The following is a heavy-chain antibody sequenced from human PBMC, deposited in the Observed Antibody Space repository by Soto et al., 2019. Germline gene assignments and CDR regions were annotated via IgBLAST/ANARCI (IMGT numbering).Heavy chain of an antibody. J-gene: IGHJ3*02. CDR1: CGSITNYY. V-gene: IGHV4-59*01. CDR3: AKTISTWPHDGIDT. D-gene: IGHD5-12*01. Sequence: SETLSLTCTFFCGSITNYYWTWIRQPPGKKLEWIGYIYHSGSTSFNPSLKSRVFMSLDTSKSQFSLRLGSLTAADTALYYCAKTISTWPHDGIDTWGQGTMVTVSS. CDR2: IYHSGST.